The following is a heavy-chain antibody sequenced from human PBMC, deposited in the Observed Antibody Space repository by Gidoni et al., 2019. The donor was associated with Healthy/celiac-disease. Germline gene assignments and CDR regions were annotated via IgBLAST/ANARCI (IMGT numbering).Heavy chain of an antibody. D-gene: IGHD2-15*01. CDR1: GGSISSGGYY. V-gene: IGHV4-31*03. J-gene: IGHJ6*02. CDR3: ARVTDDEVRSYSYYYYGMDV. CDR2: IYYSGST. Sequence: QVQLQESGPGLVKPSQPLSLTCPVSGGSISSGGYYWSWIRQHPGKGLEWIGYIYYSGSTYYNPSLKSRVTISVDTSKNQFSLKLSSVTAADTAVYYCARVTDDEVRSYSYYYYGMDVWGQGTTVTVSS.